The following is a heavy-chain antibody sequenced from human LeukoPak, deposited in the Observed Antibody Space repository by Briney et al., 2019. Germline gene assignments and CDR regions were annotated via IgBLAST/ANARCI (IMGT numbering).Heavy chain of an antibody. V-gene: IGHV1-2*02. D-gene: IGHD6-19*01. CDR1: GYTFTGYY. Sequence: ASVKVSCKASGYTFTGYYMHWVRQAPGQGLEWMGWINPNSGGTNYAQKFQNRVTMTRDTSISTAYMELGRLRSDDTAVYYCARESSGFNSDFDYWGQGTLVTVSS. J-gene: IGHJ4*02. CDR2: INPNSGGT. CDR3: ARESSGFNSDFDY.